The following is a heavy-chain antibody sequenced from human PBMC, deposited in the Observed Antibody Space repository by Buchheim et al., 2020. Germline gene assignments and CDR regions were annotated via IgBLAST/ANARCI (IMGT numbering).Heavy chain of an antibody. CDR2: IKSKTDGGTT. CDR3: TTQDIVVVPAAKYNWFDP. D-gene: IGHD2-2*01. V-gene: IGHV3-15*01. J-gene: IGHJ5*02. CDR1: GFTFSNAW. Sequence: EVQLVESGGGLVKPGGSLRLSCAASGFTFSNAWMSWVRQAPGKGLEWVGRIKSKTDGGTTDYAAPVTGRFTISRDDSKNTLYLQMNSLKTEDTAVYYCTTQDIVVVPAAKYNWFDPWGQGTL.